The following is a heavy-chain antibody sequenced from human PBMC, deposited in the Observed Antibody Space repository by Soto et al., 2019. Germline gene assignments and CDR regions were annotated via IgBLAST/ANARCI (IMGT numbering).Heavy chain of an antibody. D-gene: IGHD1-7*01. CDR1: GGSVSSGSYY. V-gene: IGHV4-61*01. Sequence: PSETLSLTCTVSGGSVSSGSYYWSWIRQPPGKGLEWIGYIYYSGSTNYNPSLKSRVTISVDTSKNQFSLKLSSVTAADTAVYYCARDSYNWNYGDGGDGMDVWGQGTTVTVS. CDR2: IYYSGST. J-gene: IGHJ6*02. CDR3: ARDSYNWNYGDGGDGMDV.